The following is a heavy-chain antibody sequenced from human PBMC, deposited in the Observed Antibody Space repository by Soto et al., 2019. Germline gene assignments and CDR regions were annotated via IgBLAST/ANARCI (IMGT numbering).Heavy chain of an antibody. V-gene: IGHV4-30-2*01. J-gene: IGHJ4*02. CDR2: IYHSGST. CDR3: ARSRGGYFDY. Sequence: SETLSLTCAVSGGSISSGGYSWSWIRQPPGKGLEWIGYIYHSGSTYYNPSLKSRVTISVDRSKNQFSLKLSSVTAADTAVYYCARSRGGYFDYWGQGTLVTVSS. D-gene: IGHD3-16*01. CDR1: GGSISSGGYS.